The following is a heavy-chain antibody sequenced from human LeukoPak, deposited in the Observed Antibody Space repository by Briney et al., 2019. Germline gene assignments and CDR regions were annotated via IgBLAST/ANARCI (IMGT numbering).Heavy chain of an antibody. V-gene: IGHV3-23*01. J-gene: IGHJ4*02. CDR3: ARRITAASTYYFGY. Sequence: GGSLRLSCVASGFTFSNHAMNWVRQAPGKGLEWVSSISANGINTYYADSVKGRFTISRDNSKNTLYLQMNSLRAEDAAVYYCARRITAASTYYFGYWGQGTLVPVSS. CDR1: GFTFSNHA. CDR2: ISANGINT. D-gene: IGHD6-25*01.